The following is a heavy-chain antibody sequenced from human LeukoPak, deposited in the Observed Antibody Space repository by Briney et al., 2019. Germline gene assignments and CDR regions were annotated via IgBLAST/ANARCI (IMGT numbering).Heavy chain of an antibody. CDR1: GFTFSSYE. CDR2: ISSSGSTI. J-gene: IGHJ6*04. V-gene: IGHV3-48*03. Sequence: GGSLRLSCAASGFTFSSYEMNWVRQAPGKGLEWVSYISSSGSTIYYADSVKGRFTISRDNAKNSLYLQMNSLRAEDTAVYYCARVPGILGDYYYCMDVWGKGTTVTVSS. D-gene: IGHD1-1*01. CDR3: ARVPGILGDYYYCMDV.